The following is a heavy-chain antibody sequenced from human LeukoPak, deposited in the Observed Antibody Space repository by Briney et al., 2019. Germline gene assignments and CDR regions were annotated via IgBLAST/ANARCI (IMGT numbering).Heavy chain of an antibody. Sequence: ASVKVSCKASGYTFTGYYMHWVRQAPGQGLEWMGWINPNSGGTNYAQKFQGRVTMTRDTSISTACMELRSLKSDDTAVYYCARDIAMIVRDWGQGALVTVSS. CDR2: INPNSGGT. J-gene: IGHJ4*02. V-gene: IGHV1-2*02. CDR3: ARDIAMIVRD. CDR1: GYTFTGYY. D-gene: IGHD3-22*01.